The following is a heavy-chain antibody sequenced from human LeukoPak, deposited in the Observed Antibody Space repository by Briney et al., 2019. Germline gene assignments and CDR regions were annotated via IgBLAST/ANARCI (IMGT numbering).Heavy chain of an antibody. J-gene: IGHJ3*02. Sequence: ASETLSLTCTVSGGSITSYYWSWIRQPPGKGLEWIGYIYNSETINYNPSLTSRVTIPLDTSKNQVSLKLTSVTAADTAVYYCVRVGGASSILSTFDIWGQGTTVTVPS. D-gene: IGHD6-6*01. CDR2: IYNSETI. V-gene: IGHV4-59*01. CDR3: VRVGGASSILSTFDI. CDR1: GGSITSYY.